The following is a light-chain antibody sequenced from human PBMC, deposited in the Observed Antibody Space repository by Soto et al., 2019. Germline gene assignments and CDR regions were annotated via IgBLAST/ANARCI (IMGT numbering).Light chain of an antibody. CDR2: AAS. CDR3: HQSYSMPHT. Sequence: DIQMTQSPSSLSASVGDSVTITCRASQTINSYLNWYQQKPGRAPKLLIYAASSLQGGVPSRFSGSGSGTDFTLTISSLQPEDFATYYCHQSYSMPHTFGQGTKLEI. CDR1: QTINSY. J-gene: IGKJ2*01. V-gene: IGKV1-39*01.